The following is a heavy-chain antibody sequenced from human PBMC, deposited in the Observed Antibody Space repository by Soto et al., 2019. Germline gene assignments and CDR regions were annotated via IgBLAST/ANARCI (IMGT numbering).Heavy chain of an antibody. Sequence: GESLKISCKGSGYSFSNYWIAWVRQMPGKGLEWMGRIDPSDSYTNYSPSFQGHVTISADKSISTAYLQWSSLKASDTTMYYCARWVDWLGYGMDVWGQGTTVTVSS. CDR2: IDPSDSYT. D-gene: IGHD3-9*01. CDR3: ARWVDWLGYGMDV. V-gene: IGHV5-10-1*01. CDR1: GYSFSNYW. J-gene: IGHJ6*02.